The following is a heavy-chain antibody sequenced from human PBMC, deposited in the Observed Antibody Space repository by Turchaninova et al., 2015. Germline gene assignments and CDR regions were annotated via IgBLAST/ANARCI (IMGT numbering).Heavy chain of an antibody. CDR1: GSSSRTVGVG. J-gene: IGHJ4*02. CDR2: IYWDDDK. V-gene: IGHV2-5*02. Sequence: QITLKESGPTLVKPTPTLTLTCTFSGSSSRTVGVGGGWIRQPPVKALEWLALIYWDDDKRYSPSLKSRLTITKDTSKNQVVLTMTNMDPVDTATYYCAHSVGSGYSPYFDYWGQGTLVTVSS. CDR3: AHSVGSGYSPYFDY. D-gene: IGHD3-22*01.